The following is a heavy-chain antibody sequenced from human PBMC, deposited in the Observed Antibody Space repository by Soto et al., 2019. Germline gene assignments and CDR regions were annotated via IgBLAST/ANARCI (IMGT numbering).Heavy chain of an antibody. CDR1: GGSISSSSYC. J-gene: IGHJ5*02. CDR2: IYYSGST. Sequence: TSETLSLTWTVSGGSISSSSYCWGWIRQPPGKGLEWIGSIYYSGSTYYNPSLKSRVTISVDTSKNQFSLKLSSVTAADTAVYYCARHVMLVVAATRSVWFDPWGQGTLVTVSS. CDR3: ARHVMLVVAATRSVWFDP. D-gene: IGHD2-15*01. V-gene: IGHV4-39*01.